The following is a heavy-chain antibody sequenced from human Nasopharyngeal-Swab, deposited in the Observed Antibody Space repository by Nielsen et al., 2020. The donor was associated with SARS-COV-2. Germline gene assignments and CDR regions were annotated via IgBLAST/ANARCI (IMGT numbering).Heavy chain of an antibody. J-gene: IGHJ4*02. Sequence: APVKVSCKASGYTFTSFGISWVRQAPGQGLEWMGWISSYNGDTHYAHSLQGRITMTTDTSTSTAYLELRSLRSDDTAMYYCATAYGSVSSPEYWGQGTLVTVSS. CDR1: GYTFTSFG. CDR2: ISSYNGDT. CDR3: ATAYGSVSSPEY. D-gene: IGHD3-10*01. V-gene: IGHV1-18*01.